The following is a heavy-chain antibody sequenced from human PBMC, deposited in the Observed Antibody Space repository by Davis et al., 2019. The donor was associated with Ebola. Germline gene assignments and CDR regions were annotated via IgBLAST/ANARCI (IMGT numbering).Heavy chain of an antibody. D-gene: IGHD6-19*01. CDR2: ISYDGSNK. CDR1: GFTFSSYA. J-gene: IGHJ4*02. V-gene: IGHV3-30-3*01. Sequence: GESLKISCAASGFTFSSYAMHWVRQAPGKGLEWVAVISYDGSNKYYADSVKGRFTISRDNSKNTLYLQMNSLRAEDTAVYYCARTPPRGPGDGSGWYYGYWGQGTLVTVSS. CDR3: ARTPPRGPGDGSGWYYGY.